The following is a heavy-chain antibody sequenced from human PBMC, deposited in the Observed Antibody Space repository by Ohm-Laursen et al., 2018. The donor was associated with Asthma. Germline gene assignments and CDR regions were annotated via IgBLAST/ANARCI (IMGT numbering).Heavy chain of an antibody. V-gene: IGHV3-48*04. Sequence: GSLRLSCAASGFTFSSYSMNWVRQAPGKGLEWVSYISSSGSTIYYADSVKGRFTIPRDNAKNSLYLQMNSLRAEDTAVYYCARVPRPFTMTFPDYWGQGTLVTVSS. CDR3: ARVPRPFTMTFPDY. CDR2: ISSSGSTI. CDR1: GFTFSSYS. J-gene: IGHJ4*02. D-gene: IGHD2-2*01.